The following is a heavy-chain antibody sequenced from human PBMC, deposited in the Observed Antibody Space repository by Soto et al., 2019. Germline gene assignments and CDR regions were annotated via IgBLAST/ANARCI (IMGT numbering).Heavy chain of an antibody. CDR2: IYPSDSDT. CDR1: VYSFSTYW. D-gene: IGHD6-19*01. V-gene: IGHV5-51*01. J-gene: IGHJ4*02. CDR3: ARIRNAWSFDY. Sequence: RESLKISCKGSVYSFSTYWIGWVRQMPGKGLEWMGIIYPSDSDTSYSPSFQGQVTISADKSISTAYLQWSSLKVSDTAMYYCARIRNAWSFDYWGQGTLVTV.